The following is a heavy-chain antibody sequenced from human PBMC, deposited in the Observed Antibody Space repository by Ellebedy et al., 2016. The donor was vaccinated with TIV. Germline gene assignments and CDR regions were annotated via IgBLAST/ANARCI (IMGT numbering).Heavy chain of an antibody. Sequence: GGSLRLSXAASGFTFSSYYMNWVRQAPGKGLEWVANIKQDGSEKYYVDSVKGRFTISRDNAKNSLYLQMNSLRAEDTAVYYCVRVSRSGNYPGWGQGTLVTVSS. CDR2: IKQDGSEK. V-gene: IGHV3-7*01. J-gene: IGHJ4*02. CDR3: VRVSRSGNYPG. CDR1: GFTFSSYY. D-gene: IGHD1-26*01.